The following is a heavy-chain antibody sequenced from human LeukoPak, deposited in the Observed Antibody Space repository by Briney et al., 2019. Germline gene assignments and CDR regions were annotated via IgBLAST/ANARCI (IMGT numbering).Heavy chain of an antibody. Sequence: PSETLSLTCAVYGGSFSGYYWSWIRQPPGKGLEWIGYIYYSGSTNYNPSLKSRVTISVDTSKNQFSLKLSSVTAADTAVYYCATLIAAPGSADYWGQGTLVTVSS. CDR1: GGSFSGYY. J-gene: IGHJ4*02. CDR2: IYYSGST. D-gene: IGHD6-13*01. V-gene: IGHV4-59*08. CDR3: ATLIAAPGSADY.